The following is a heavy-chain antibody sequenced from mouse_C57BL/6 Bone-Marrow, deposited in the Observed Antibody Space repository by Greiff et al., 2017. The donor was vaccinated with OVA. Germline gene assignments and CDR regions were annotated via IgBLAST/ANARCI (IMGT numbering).Heavy chain of an antibody. J-gene: IGHJ4*01. V-gene: IGHV1-50*01. CDR1: GYTFTSYW. Sequence: VQLQQPGAELVKPGASVKLSCKASGYTFTSYWMQWVKQRPGQGFEWIGEIDPSDSYTNYNQKFKGKATLTVDTSSSTAYMQLSSLTSEDSAVYYCAGSHYAMDYWGQGTSVTVSS. CDR3: AGSHYAMDY. D-gene: IGHD1-1*02. CDR2: IDPSDSYT.